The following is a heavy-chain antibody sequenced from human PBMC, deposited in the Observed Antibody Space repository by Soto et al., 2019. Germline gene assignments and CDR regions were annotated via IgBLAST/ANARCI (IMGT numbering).Heavy chain of an antibody. CDR3: AKDTEDILTALDYMDV. CDR1: GFTFSSYA. Sequence: GGSLRLSCAASGFTFSSYAMSWVRQAPGKGLEWVSAISGSGGSTYYADSVKGRFTISRDNSKNTLYLQMNSLRAEDTAVYYCAKDTEDILTALDYMDVWGKGTTVTVSS. D-gene: IGHD3-9*01. V-gene: IGHV3-23*01. J-gene: IGHJ6*03. CDR2: ISGSGGST.